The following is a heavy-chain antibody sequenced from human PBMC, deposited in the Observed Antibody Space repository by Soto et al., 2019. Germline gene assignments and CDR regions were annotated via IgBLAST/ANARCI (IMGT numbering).Heavy chain of an antibody. V-gene: IGHV3-21*01. D-gene: IGHD1-1*01. CDR1: GFTFSSYS. J-gene: IGHJ4*02. CDR3: ASRRNDRSPDRFDY. CDR2: ISSSSNYI. Sequence: PGGSLRLSCAASGFTFSSYSMNWVRQAPGKGLEWVSSISSSSNYIYYADSVKGRFTISRDNAKNSLYLQMNSLRAEDTAVYYCASRRNDRSPDRFDYWGQGTLVTVSS.